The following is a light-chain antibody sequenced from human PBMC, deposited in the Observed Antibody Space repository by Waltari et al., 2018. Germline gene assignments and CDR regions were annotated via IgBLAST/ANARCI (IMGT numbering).Light chain of an antibody. Sequence: DIVMNQTPLSLSVTPGEPASISCRSSQSLLHNNGNTYLYSYMQKPGQPPRLLIYRVFNRFSGVPDRFSGSGSGTDFTLKISRVEAEDVGVYYCMQALQNPLTFGGGTKVEMK. CDR3: MQALQNPLT. CDR2: RVF. J-gene: IGKJ4*01. CDR1: QSLLHNNGNTY. V-gene: IGKV2-29*02.